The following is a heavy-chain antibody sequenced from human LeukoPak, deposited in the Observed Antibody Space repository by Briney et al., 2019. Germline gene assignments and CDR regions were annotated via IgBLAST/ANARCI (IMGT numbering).Heavy chain of an antibody. Sequence: PGGSLRLSCAASGFTLTSYSMSWVRQAPGKGLEWDSGTSDRGDYTYYADSVKGRFTISRDNSKNTLYLQMNSLRAEDTALYFCAKKAQYNGNYPLDYWGQGTLVTVSS. D-gene: IGHD1-26*01. CDR1: GFTLTSYS. V-gene: IGHV3-23*01. CDR3: AKKAQYNGNYPLDY. J-gene: IGHJ4*02. CDR2: TSDRGDYT.